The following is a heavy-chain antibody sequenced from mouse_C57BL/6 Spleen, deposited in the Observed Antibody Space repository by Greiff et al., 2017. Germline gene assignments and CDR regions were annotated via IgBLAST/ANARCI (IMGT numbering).Heavy chain of an antibody. CDR1: GYTFTSYW. CDR3: TRGFYYGNYVWFAY. V-gene: IGHV1-5*01. J-gene: IGHJ3*01. CDR2: IYPGNSDT. Sequence: VQLQQSGTVLARPGASVKMSCKTSGYTFTSYWMHWVKQRPGQGLEWIGAIYPGNSDTSYNQKFKGKAKLTAVTSASTAYMELSSLTNEDSAVYYCTRGFYYGNYVWFAYWGQGTLVTVSA. D-gene: IGHD2-1*01.